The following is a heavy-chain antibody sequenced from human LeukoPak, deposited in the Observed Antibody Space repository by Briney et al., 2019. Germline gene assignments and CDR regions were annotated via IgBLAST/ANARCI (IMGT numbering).Heavy chain of an antibody. V-gene: IGHV3-23*01. CDR1: GFTFSTYA. Sequence: GGSLRLSCAASGFTFSTYALNWVRQAPGKGLEWVSAISDSGGAIFYADSVKGRFTMSRDNSKNSLFLQMNSLRAEDTALYYCAREGYSSSCYDYWGQGTLVTVSS. CDR3: AREGYSSSCYDY. CDR2: ISDSGGAI. J-gene: IGHJ4*02. D-gene: IGHD6-13*01.